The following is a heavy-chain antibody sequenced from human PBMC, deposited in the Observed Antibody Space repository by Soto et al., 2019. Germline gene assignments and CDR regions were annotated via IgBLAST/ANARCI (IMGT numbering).Heavy chain of an antibody. V-gene: IGHV1-18*01. CDR3: TSVYYGSGSELDS. Sequence: ASVKVPCKASGYTLTSYGISWLRQAPGQGREWMGWISAYNGNTNYAQKPQGRVTMTTDTSTSTDYMKLRSLRSDATAVYYYTSVYYGSGSELDSWGQGTLVTVSS. J-gene: IGHJ4*02. D-gene: IGHD3-10*01. CDR1: GYTLTSYG. CDR2: ISAYNGNT.